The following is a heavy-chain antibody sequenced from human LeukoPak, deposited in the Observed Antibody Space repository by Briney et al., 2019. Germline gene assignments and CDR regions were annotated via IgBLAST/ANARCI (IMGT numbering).Heavy chain of an antibody. Sequence: GGSLRLSCAASGFTFSSYAMHWVRQAPGKGLEYVSAISSNGGSTYYANSVKGRFTISRDNSKNTLYLQMGSLRAEDMAVYYCARERGSGYGDSGVFDYWGQGTLVTVSS. CDR3: ARERGSGYGDSGVFDY. V-gene: IGHV3-64*01. J-gene: IGHJ4*02. CDR1: GFTFSSYA. CDR2: ISSNGGST. D-gene: IGHD4-17*01.